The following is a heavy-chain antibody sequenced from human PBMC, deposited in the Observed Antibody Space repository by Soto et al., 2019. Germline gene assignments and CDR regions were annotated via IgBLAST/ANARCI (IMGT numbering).Heavy chain of an antibody. CDR1: GYTFYSHS. Sequence: ASVKVSCKASGYTFYSHSISWVRQAPGQGLEWMGRISADNSNTKYAQKFRGRVTMTTDTSTSTVYMEMRNLRSDDTAVYYCARCIQQDYYYGMDVWGQGTTVTVSS. CDR2: ISADNSNT. D-gene: IGHD5-18*01. J-gene: IGHJ6*02. CDR3: ARCIQQDYYYGMDV. V-gene: IGHV1-18*01.